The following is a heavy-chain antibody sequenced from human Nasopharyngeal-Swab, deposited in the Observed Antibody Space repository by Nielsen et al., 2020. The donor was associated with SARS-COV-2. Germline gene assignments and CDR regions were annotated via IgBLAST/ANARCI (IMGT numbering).Heavy chain of an antibody. V-gene: IGHV3-64D*06. D-gene: IGHD3-22*01. CDR2: IRSNGGST. Sequence: WIRQRPGKGLEYVSAIRSNGGSTYYADSVKGRFTISRDNSKNTLYLQMTSLRAEDTAVYYCVKDRRYYDSSGYYDYWGQGTLVTVSS. J-gene: IGHJ4*02. CDR3: VKDRRYYDSSGYYDY.